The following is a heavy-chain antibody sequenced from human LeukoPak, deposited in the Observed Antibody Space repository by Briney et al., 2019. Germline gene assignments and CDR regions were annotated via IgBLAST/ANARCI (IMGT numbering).Heavy chain of an antibody. V-gene: IGHV1-3*01. Sequence: ASVKVPCKASGYTFTSYAMHWVRQAPGQRLEWMGWINAGNGNTKYSQKFQGRVTITRDTSASTAYMELSSLRSEDTAVYYCAREVLRYFDWSEYYFDYWGQGTLVTVSS. J-gene: IGHJ4*02. CDR3: AREVLRYFDWSEYYFDY. CDR2: INAGNGNT. D-gene: IGHD3-9*01. CDR1: GYTFTSYA.